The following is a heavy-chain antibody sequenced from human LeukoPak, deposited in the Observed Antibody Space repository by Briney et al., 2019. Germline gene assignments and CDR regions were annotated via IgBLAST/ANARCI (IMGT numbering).Heavy chain of an antibody. CDR2: IYPADSDT. J-gene: IGHJ4*02. Sequence: GASLEISCKGSGYVFISYGIGGGRQMPGKGLEWMGIIYPADSDTRYGPSFQGQVTISVDKSISTAYLQWSSLNASDTAIYYWARQHGRDLDYFDCWGQGTLVTVSS. V-gene: IGHV5-51*01. CDR3: ARQHGRDLDYFDC. CDR1: GYVFISYG.